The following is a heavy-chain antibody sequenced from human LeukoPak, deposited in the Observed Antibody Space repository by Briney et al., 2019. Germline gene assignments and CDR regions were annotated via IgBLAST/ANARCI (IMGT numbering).Heavy chain of an antibody. CDR3: ARGGERSFDY. Sequence: GGSLRLSCAGSGFTFRNYGMHWVRQAPGKWLEWVAVIWYEGDNENYADSVKGRFTISRDNSKSTLFLHMNNVRVDDTAIYYCARGGERSFDYWGQGTLVTVSS. J-gene: IGHJ4*02. D-gene: IGHD3-10*01. CDR1: GFTFRNYG. V-gene: IGHV3-33*01. CDR2: IWYEGDNE.